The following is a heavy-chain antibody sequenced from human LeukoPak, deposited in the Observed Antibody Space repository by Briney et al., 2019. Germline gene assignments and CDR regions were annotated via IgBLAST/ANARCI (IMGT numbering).Heavy chain of an antibody. V-gene: IGHV3-7*01. D-gene: IGHD1-1*01. CDR1: GFTFSNDW. CDR2: INRDGSQI. Sequence: GGSLRLSCVSSGFTFSNDWMTWVRQTPRKGLGCVANINRDGSQIHYADSLKGRFTISRDNTRNSSFLQMNTLRVEDTALYYCARDTTRSSGSTYFDALDMWGQGTMVSVSS. J-gene: IGHJ3*02. CDR3: ARDTTRSSGSTYFDALDM.